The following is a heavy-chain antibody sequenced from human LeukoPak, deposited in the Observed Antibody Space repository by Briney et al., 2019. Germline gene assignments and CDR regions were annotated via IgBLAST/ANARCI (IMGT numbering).Heavy chain of an antibody. CDR2: IYPNSGGT. CDR1: GYTFTDYY. J-gene: IGHJ6*02. Sequence: ASVKVSCKASGYTFTDYYVHWVRQAPGQGLEWMGWIYPNSGGTNCAQEFQGRVTMTGDTSISTAYMELSRLRSDDTAVYYCARGHYYYGLHVWGQGTTVTVSS. V-gene: IGHV1-2*02. CDR3: ARGHYYYGLHV.